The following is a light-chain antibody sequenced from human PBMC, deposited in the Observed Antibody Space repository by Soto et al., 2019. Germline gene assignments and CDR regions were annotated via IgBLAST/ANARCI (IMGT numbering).Light chain of an antibody. J-gene: IGLJ3*02. CDR3: QVWASSSGV. CDR2: YDT. CDR1: NIGNRD. Sequence: SYELTQSPSVSVAPGETASITCGGDNIGNRDMHWYQKRTGQAPVAVIYYDTNRPSGVPDRFSGYTSGNTATLTITRVEAGDEADYYCQVWASSSGVFGGGTKLTVL. V-gene: IGLV3-21*04.